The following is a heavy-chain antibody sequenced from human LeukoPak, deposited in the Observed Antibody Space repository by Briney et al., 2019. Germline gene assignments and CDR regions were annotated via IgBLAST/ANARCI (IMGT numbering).Heavy chain of an antibody. V-gene: IGHV4-34*01. Sequence: PSETLSLTCAVYGGSFSGYYWSWIRQPPGKGLEWIGEINHSGSTNYNPSLKSRVTISVDTSKNQFSLKLSSVTAADTAVYYCARGPSIAAPKPQGGRPYYYYGMGVWGQGTTVTVSS. J-gene: IGHJ6*02. CDR1: GGSFSGYY. CDR3: ARGPSIAAPKPQGGRPYYYYGMGV. CDR2: INHSGST. D-gene: IGHD6-6*01.